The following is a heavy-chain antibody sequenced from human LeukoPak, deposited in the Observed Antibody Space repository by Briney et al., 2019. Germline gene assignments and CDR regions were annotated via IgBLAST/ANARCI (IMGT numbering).Heavy chain of an antibody. D-gene: IGHD3-10*01. CDR1: GGSSSGYY. Sequence: SETLSLTGAVYGGSSSGYYWSWIRQPPGKGLEWIGEINHSGSTNYNPSLKSRVTISVDTSKNQFSLKLTSVTAADTAVYYCARTSRGGVDYWGQGTLVTVSS. CDR3: ARTSRGGVDY. J-gene: IGHJ4*02. CDR2: INHSGST. V-gene: IGHV4-34*01.